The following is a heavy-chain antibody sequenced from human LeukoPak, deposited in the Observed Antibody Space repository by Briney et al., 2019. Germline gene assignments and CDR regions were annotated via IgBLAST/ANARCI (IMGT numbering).Heavy chain of an antibody. J-gene: IGHJ4*02. CDR1: GFTFSSYA. CDR2: IGGSGGST. Sequence: GGSLRLSCAASGFTFSSYAMSWVRQAPGKGLELVSAIGGSGGSTYYADSVKGRFTISRDSSENTVYLQMNSLRAEDTAVYYCAKDGISRGSGSYYDKWGQGTLVAVSS. CDR3: AKDGISRGSGSYYDK. D-gene: IGHD3-10*01. V-gene: IGHV3-23*01.